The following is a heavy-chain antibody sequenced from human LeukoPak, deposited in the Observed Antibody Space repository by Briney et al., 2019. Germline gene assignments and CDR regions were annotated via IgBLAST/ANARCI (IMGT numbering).Heavy chain of an antibody. V-gene: IGHV5-51*01. D-gene: IGHD1-26*01. CDR2: FYPGDSDP. J-gene: IGHJ3*02. CDR1: GYSFTNYW. Sequence: GESLNISCKGSGYSFTNYWIGWVRQMPGKGLEWMGIFYPGDSDPRYSPSFQGQVTISADKSISTVYLQWSSLKASDTATYYCAHEGWDYDAFDIWGQGTMVTVSS. CDR3: AHEGWDYDAFDI.